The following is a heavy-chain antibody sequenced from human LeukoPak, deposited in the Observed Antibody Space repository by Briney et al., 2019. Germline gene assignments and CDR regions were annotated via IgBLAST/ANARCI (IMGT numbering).Heavy chain of an antibody. V-gene: IGHV3-21*01. J-gene: IGHJ4*02. Sequence: GGSLRLSCAASGFTFSSYSMNWVRQAPGKGLEWVSSISSSSSYIYYADSVKGRFTISRDNAKNSLCLQMNSLRAEDTAVYYCARHGLGEYYFDYWGQGTLVTVSS. CDR2: ISSSSSYI. CDR1: GFTFSSYS. CDR3: ARHGLGEYYFDY. D-gene: IGHD3-10*01.